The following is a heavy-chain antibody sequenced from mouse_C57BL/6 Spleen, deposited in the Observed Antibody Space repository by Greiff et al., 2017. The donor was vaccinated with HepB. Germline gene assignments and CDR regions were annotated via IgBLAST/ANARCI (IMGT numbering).Heavy chain of an antibody. J-gene: IGHJ3*01. Sequence: VQLQQSGPGLVKPGASVKIPCKASGYTFTDYNMDWVKQSHGKSLEWIGDINPNNGGTIYNQKFKGKATLTVDKSSSTAYMELRSLTSEDTAVYYCARWDDGYYWFAYWGQGTLVTVSA. V-gene: IGHV1-18*01. CDR3: ARWDDGYYWFAY. D-gene: IGHD2-3*01. CDR1: GYTFTDYN. CDR2: INPNNGGT.